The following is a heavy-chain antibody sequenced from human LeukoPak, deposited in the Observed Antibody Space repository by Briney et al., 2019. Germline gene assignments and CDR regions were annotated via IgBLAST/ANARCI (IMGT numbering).Heavy chain of an antibody. CDR2: ISNTGGST. D-gene: IGHD6-13*01. CDR1: GFAFSNYA. J-gene: IGHJ3*02. V-gene: IGHV3-23*01. Sequence: GGSLRLSCAASGFAFSNYAMTWVRQAPGKGLEWVSAISNTGGSTYYADSVKGRFTISRDNSKNTLYLEMNSLRAEDTAVYYCAKGRSSSWSHDAFDIWGQGTMVTVSS. CDR3: AKGRSSSWSHDAFDI.